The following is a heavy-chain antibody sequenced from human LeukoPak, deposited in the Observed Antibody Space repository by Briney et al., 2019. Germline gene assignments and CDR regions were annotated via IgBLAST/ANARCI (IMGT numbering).Heavy chain of an antibody. CDR1: GGTFSSYA. V-gene: IGHV1-69*05. Sequence: SVKVSCKASGGTFSSYAISWVRQAPGQGLEWMGGIIPIFGTANYAQKFQGRVTITTDESTSTAYMELSSLRSEDTAVYYCATYHEGWTLHSFDYWGQGTLVTVSS. D-gene: IGHD1-14*01. CDR3: ATYHEGWTLHSFDY. CDR2: IIPIFGTA. J-gene: IGHJ4*02.